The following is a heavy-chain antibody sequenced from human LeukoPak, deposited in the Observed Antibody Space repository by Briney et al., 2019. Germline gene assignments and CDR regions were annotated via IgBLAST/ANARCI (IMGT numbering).Heavy chain of an antibody. CDR3: ASQELERGWFDP. D-gene: IGHD1-1*01. J-gene: IGHJ5*02. CDR2: TYYSGST. CDR1: GGSFSGYY. V-gene: IGHV4-34*09. Sequence: SETLSLTCAVYGGSFSGYYWSWIRQPPGKGLEWIGYTYYSGSTYYNPSLKSRVTISVDTSKNQFSLKLSSVTAADTAVYYCASQELERGWFDPWGQGTLVTVSS.